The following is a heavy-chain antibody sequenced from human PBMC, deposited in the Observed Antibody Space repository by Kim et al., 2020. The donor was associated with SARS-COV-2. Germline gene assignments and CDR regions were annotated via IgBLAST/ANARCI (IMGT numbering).Heavy chain of an antibody. CDR2: IYYSGST. D-gene: IGHD6-13*01. CDR1: GGSISSSDYF. V-gene: IGHV4-31*03. J-gene: IGHJ4*02. Sequence: SETLSLTCTVSGGSISSSDYFWTWIRQHPGKGLEWIAYIYYSGSTYYNPSLKSRLSLSVDTSKNQFSLNLSSVTAADTATYFCSRVVRAAGYGFDSWGQG. CDR3: SRVVRAAGYGFDS.